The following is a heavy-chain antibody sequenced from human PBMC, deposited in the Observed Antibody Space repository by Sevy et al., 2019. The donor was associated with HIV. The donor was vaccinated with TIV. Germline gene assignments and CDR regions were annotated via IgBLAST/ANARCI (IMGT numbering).Heavy chain of an antibody. CDR1: GFTFDDYG. Sequence: GGSLRLSCAASGFTFDDYGMSWVRQAPGKGLEWVSGINWNGGSTGYADSVKGRFTISRDNAKNSLYLQMNSLRAEDTALYYCAKDLNVLRFLEWLPTGAFDIWGQGTMVTVSS. CDR3: AKDLNVLRFLEWLPTGAFDI. V-gene: IGHV3-20*04. CDR2: INWNGGST. D-gene: IGHD3-3*01. J-gene: IGHJ3*02.